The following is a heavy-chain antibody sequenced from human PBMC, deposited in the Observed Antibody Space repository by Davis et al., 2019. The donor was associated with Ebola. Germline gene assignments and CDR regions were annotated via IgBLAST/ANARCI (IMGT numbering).Heavy chain of an antibody. CDR1: GYTFTSYA. CDR2: INAGNGNT. CDR3: ATTYYYGSGRPYSWFDP. Sequence: ASVKVSCKASGYTFTSYAMHWVRQAPGQRLEWMGWINAGNGNTKYSQKFQGRVTITRDTSASTAYMELSSLRSEDTAEYYCATTYYYGSGRPYSWFDPWGQGTLVTVSS. J-gene: IGHJ5*02. D-gene: IGHD3-10*01. V-gene: IGHV1-3*01.